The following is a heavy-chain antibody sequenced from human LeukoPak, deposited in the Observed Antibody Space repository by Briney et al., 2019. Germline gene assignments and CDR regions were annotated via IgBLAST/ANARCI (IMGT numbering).Heavy chain of an antibody. CDR2: IYHRGST. J-gene: IGHJ5*02. V-gene: IGHV4-30-2*01. Sequence: SETLSLTCTVSGGSISIDNYYWTWIRQPPGKGLEWVGCIYHRGSTYYGPSLKSRVTISLDRSKNQFSLNLSSVTAADTAVYYCARHPYGSGRNWFDPWGQGTLVSVSS. CDR3: ARHPYGSGRNWFDP. CDR1: GGSISIDNYY. D-gene: IGHD6-19*01.